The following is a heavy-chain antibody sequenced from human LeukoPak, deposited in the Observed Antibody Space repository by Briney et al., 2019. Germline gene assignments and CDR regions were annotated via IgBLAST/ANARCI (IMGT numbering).Heavy chain of an antibody. Sequence: SVKVSCKAYGGTFSSYTISWERQAPGQGLEWMGRIIPILGIANSAQKLQGRVTITADKSTSTAYMELSSLRSEDTAVYYCARAQDSSGYDAFDIWGQGTMVTVSS. CDR3: ARAQDSSGYDAFDI. CDR1: GGTFSSYT. D-gene: IGHD3-22*01. CDR2: IIPILGIA. V-gene: IGHV1-69*02. J-gene: IGHJ3*02.